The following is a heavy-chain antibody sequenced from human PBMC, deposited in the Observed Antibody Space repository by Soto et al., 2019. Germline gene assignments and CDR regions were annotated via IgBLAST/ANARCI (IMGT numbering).Heavy chain of an antibody. J-gene: IGHJ6*02. V-gene: IGHV2-5*02. D-gene: IGHD3-3*01. CDR1: GFSLSNSGVG. CDR2: IYWDDDE. Sequence: QITLKESGPTLVKPTQTLTLTCTFSGFSLSNSGVGVGWIRQPPGKAMEWLALIYWDDDERDSTSLKSRLTSTKYTAKFQVVLRKHNMHPVDTATYYCAHRPGRKSDYYGMDVWGQGTTVT. CDR3: AHRPGRKSDYYGMDV.